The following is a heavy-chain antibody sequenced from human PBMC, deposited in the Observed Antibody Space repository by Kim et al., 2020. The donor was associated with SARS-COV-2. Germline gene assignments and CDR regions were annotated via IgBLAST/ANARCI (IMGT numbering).Heavy chain of an antibody. V-gene: IGHV3-11*05. Sequence: YAASVKGRFTISRENAKNSVYLQMNSLRVEDTAVYYCAREYGWLSGGLDVWGQGTTVTVSS. D-gene: IGHD6-19*01. CDR3: AREYGWLSGGLDV. J-gene: IGHJ6*02.